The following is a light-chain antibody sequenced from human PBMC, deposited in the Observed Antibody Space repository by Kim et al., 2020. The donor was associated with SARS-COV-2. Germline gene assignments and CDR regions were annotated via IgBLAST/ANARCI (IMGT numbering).Light chain of an antibody. CDR3: QQSYNSPGT. V-gene: IGKV1-39*01. Sequence: DIQKTQSPSSLSASVGDRVTVTCRASQSIRNFLNWYQQKPGKAPNLLIYAASRLQGGVSSRFSGSGSGTEFTLTISGLQLEDFATYYCQQSYNSPGTFGPGTKVDIK. CDR1: QSIRNF. CDR2: AAS. J-gene: IGKJ3*01.